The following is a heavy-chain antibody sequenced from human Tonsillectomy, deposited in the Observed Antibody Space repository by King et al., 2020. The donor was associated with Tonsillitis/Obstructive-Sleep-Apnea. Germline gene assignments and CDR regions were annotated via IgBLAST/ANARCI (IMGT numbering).Heavy chain of an antibody. Sequence: QLVQSGAEVKKPGASVRVSCKASDYTFTSYGISWVRQAPGQGLEWMGWISTHNGNTNYTQELQGRVTMTTDTPTSTAYMELRSLGSDDTAVYYCARATRVGMDVWGQGTTVTVSS. CDR2: ISTHNGNT. CDR1: DYTFTSYG. CDR3: ARATRVGMDV. V-gene: IGHV1-18*01. J-gene: IGHJ6*02.